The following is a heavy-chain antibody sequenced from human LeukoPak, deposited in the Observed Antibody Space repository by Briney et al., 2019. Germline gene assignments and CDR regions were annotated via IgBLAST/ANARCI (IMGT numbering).Heavy chain of an antibody. V-gene: IGHV4-59*01. CDR2: IDYTGST. CDR1: GGSISSYY. Sequence: SETLSLTCTVSGGSISSYYWSWIRQPPGKGLEWIGYIDYTGSTAYNPSLKSRVTISVDTSKNQFSLKLRSATTADTAVYYCARTDTIFGVVSSRDDAFDIWGQGTMVTVSS. CDR3: ARTDTIFGVVSSRDDAFDI. J-gene: IGHJ3*02. D-gene: IGHD3-3*01.